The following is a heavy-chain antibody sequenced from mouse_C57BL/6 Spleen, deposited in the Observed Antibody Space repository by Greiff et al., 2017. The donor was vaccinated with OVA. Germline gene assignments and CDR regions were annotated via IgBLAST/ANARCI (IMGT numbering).Heavy chain of an antibody. Sequence: VQLQQPGAELVMPGASVKLSCKASGYTFTSYWMHWVKQRPGQGLEWIGEIDPSDSYTNYNQKFKGKSTLTVDKSSSTAYMQLSSLTSEDAAVDYCARGGRYFDVWGTGTTVTVSS. CDR1: GYTFTSYW. V-gene: IGHV1-69*01. D-gene: IGHD3-3*01. CDR2: IDPSDSYT. CDR3: ARGGRYFDV. J-gene: IGHJ1*03.